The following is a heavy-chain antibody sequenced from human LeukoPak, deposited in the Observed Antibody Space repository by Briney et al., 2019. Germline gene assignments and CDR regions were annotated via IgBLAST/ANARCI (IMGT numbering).Heavy chain of an antibody. J-gene: IGHJ4*02. CDR2: IKQDGSEK. CDR3: ARARMRRPVDY. CDR1: GFTFSSYW. Sequence: GGSLRLSCAASGFTFSSYWMSWVRQAPGKGLEWVANIKQDGSEKYYVDSVKGRFAISRDNAKNSLYLQMNSLRAEDTAVYYCARARMRRPVDYWGQGTLVTVSS. D-gene: IGHD2-15*01. V-gene: IGHV3-7*01.